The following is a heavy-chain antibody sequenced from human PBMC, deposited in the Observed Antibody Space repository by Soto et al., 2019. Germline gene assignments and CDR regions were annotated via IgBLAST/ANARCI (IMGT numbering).Heavy chain of an antibody. J-gene: IGHJ4*02. D-gene: IGHD3-3*02. V-gene: IGHV4-30-4*01. CDR2: ISGAGNT. CDR1: GVTVSDAGPY. Sequence: SGSLGLTCAASGVTVSDAGPYWVWIRQSPGKGREWVACISGAGNTFADPALRRRLTVTIDATKKRFSLMLASGADADTAIYYCARYSTRSHFHVVFHFFDMWGQGTQVTVSS. CDR3: ARYSTRSHFHVVFHFFDM.